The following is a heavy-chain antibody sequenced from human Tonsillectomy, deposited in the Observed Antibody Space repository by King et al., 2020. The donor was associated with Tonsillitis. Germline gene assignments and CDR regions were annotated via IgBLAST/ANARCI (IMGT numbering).Heavy chain of an antibody. V-gene: IGHV3-30-3*01. CDR1: GFNFSRYA. CDR3: ASPPLDAVMTYSYGSLIPDY. Sequence: VQLVESGGGVVQPGRSLRLSCAASGFNFSRYAMHWVRQAPGKGLEWVALISYDGTNKNYADSVKGRFTVSRDTSQKTLYLQMNSLRTEDTAVYYCASPPLDAVMTYSYGSLIPDYWCQGTLVTVSS. J-gene: IGHJ4*02. CDR2: ISYDGTNK. D-gene: IGHD3-16*01.